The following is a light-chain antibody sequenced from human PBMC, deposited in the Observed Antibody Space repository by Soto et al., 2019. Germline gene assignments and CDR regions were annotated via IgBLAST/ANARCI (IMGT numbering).Light chain of an antibody. CDR1: QSVSSD. V-gene: IGKV3-11*01. CDR2: GAS. Sequence: EIVMTQSPATLSVSPWERATLSCRASQSVSSDLAWYHQKPGQAPRLLIYGASTRAIGIPARFSGTGSGTDFTLTIGSLEPEDFAVYYCQQRSNWPLTFGQGTRLEIK. J-gene: IGKJ5*01. CDR3: QQRSNWPLT.